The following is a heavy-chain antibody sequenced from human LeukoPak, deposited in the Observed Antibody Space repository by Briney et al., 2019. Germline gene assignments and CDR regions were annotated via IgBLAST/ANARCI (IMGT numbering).Heavy chain of an antibody. CDR2: ISFDGSNK. CDR1: GFTFGTYG. Sequence: GGSLRLSCAASGFTFGTYGMHWVRQAPGKGLEWVAVISFDGSNKYYADSVKGRFTISRDNSKNTLYLQMNSLRAEDTAVYYCAKDRSLIAVAGIEYYFDYWGQGTLVTVSS. J-gene: IGHJ4*02. D-gene: IGHD6-19*01. V-gene: IGHV3-30*18. CDR3: AKDRSLIAVAGIEYYFDY.